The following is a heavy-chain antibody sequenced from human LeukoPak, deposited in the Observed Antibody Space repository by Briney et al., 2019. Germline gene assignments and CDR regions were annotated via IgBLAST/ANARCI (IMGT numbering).Heavy chain of an antibody. D-gene: IGHD6-6*01. CDR3: AKGLLIKKVSVYGMDV. Sequence: PGGSLRLSCAASGFTFSSYAMSWVRQAPGKGLEWVSAISGSGGSTYYADSVKGRFTISRDNSKNTLYLQMNSLRVEDTAVYYCAKGLLIKKVSVYGMDVWGQGTTVTVSS. CDR2: ISGSGGST. CDR1: GFTFSSYA. V-gene: IGHV3-23*01. J-gene: IGHJ6*02.